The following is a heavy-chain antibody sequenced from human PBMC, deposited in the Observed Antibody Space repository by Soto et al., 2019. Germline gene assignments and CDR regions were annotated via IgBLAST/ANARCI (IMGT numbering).Heavy chain of an antibody. J-gene: IGHJ5*02. V-gene: IGHV4-4*02. CDR2: VFHTGNT. Sequence: QVQLQESGPGLVKPSGTLSLTCAVSGDSVSSPYYWCWVRQPPGKGLAWIGEVFHTGNTSYNPSLRSRCTISTDESIHEFQLDLSSVTATDTAVCHWERSAGAYGVDTWGPAT. CDR3: ERSAGAYGVDT. D-gene: IGHD2-21*01. CDR1: GDSVSSPYY.